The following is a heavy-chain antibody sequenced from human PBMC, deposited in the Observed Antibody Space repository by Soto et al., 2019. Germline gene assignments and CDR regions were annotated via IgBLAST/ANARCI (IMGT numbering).Heavy chain of an antibody. V-gene: IGHV3-53*01. CDR1: GFTVSSNY. J-gene: IGHJ4*02. D-gene: IGHD5-12*01. CDR2: IYSGGST. CDR3: ARGEMATIPSYFDY. Sequence: GGSLRLSCAASGFTVSSNYMSWVRQAPGKGLEWVSVIYSGGSTYYADSVKGRFTISRDNSKNTLYLQMNSLRAEDTAVYYCARGEMATIPSYFDYWGQGTLVTV.